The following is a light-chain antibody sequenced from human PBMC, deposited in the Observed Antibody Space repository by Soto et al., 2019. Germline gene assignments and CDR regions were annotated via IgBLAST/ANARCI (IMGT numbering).Light chain of an antibody. CDR2: GNS. V-gene: IGLV1-40*01. J-gene: IGLJ2*01. CDR3: QSYDSSLSGSVV. Sequence: QSVLTQPPSVSGAPGQRVTISCTGSSSNIGAGYDVHWYQQLPGTAPKLLIHGNSNRPSGVPDRFSGSKSGTSASLAITGLQAEDEADYSCQSYDSSLSGSVVFGGGTKLTVL. CDR1: SSNIGAGYD.